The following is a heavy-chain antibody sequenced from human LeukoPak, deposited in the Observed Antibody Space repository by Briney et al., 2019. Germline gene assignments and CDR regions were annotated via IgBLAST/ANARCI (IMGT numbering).Heavy chain of an antibody. CDR1: GYNSPSYC. Sequence: PAESLKISCKVSGYNSPSYCISWVRQMPGKGLEWMGFIYLGDSDTRYSPSFQGQVTISADKSISTAYLQWSSLEASDTAMYHCARQAGYNSASAFDIWGQGTMVTVSS. V-gene: IGHV5-51*01. CDR3: ARQAGYNSASAFDI. CDR2: IYLGDSDT. J-gene: IGHJ3*02. D-gene: IGHD5-24*01.